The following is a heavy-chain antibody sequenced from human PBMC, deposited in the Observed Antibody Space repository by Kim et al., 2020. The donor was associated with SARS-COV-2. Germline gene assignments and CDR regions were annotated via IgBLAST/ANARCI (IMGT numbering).Heavy chain of an antibody. Sequence: GGSLSLSCVVSGFTFSSESMAWVRQAPGKGLEWVSYIDSNSGTIYYADSVRGRFTISRDNAENSLYLQMNSLRGDDTAVYYCARAPRLRGVITHFDYWGRGALVTVSS. CDR1: GFTFSSES. CDR3: ARAPRLRGVITHFDY. D-gene: IGHD3-10*01. CDR2: IDSNSGTI. V-gene: IGHV3-48*01. J-gene: IGHJ4*02.